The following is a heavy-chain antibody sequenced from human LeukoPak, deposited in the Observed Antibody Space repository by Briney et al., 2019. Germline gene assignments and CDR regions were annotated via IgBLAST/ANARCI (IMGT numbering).Heavy chain of an antibody. CDR2: IYYSGST. J-gene: IGHJ6*02. V-gene: IGHV4-31*03. CDR1: GGSISSGGYY. D-gene: IGHD6-6*01. Sequence: SETLSLTCTVSGGSISSGGYYWSWIRQHPGKGLEWIGYIYYSGSTYYNPSLKSRVTIAVDTSKNQFSLKLSSVTAADTAVYYCARGSFGRSSSDLPYYYYYGMDVWGQGTTVTVSS. CDR3: ARGSFGRSSSDLPYYYYYGMDV.